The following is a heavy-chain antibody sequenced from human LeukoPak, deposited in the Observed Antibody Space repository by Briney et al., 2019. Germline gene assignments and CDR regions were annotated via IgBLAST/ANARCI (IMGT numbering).Heavy chain of an antibody. D-gene: IGHD6-13*01. CDR3: ARDVYSIAAAGTFDY. J-gene: IGHJ4*02. CDR1: GYTFTSYA. V-gene: IGHV1-18*01. Sequence: ASVKVSCRASGYTFTSYAMNWVRQAPGQGLEWMGWISAYNGNTNYAQKLQGRVTMTTDTSTSTAYMELRSLRSDDTAVYYCARDVYSIAAAGTFDYWGQGTLVTVSS. CDR2: ISAYNGNT.